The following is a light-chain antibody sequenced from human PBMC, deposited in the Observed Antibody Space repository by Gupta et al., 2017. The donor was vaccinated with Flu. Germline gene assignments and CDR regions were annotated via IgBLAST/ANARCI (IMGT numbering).Light chain of an antibody. Sequence: EIVLTQSPATLSLSPVDRATLSCRARQSVSSYLAWYQKKPGQAPRRLIYDASNRPKAISDNCSGSGVGYDGNIPIISRDPEDFEVYYCQQQNNGHRVITFGRGTKVEIK. V-gene: IGKV3-11*01. CDR3: QQQNNGHRVIT. CDR2: DAS. CDR1: QSVSSY. J-gene: IGKJ4*01.